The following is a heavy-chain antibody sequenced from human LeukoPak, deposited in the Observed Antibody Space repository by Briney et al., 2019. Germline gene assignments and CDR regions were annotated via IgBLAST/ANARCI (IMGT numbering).Heavy chain of an antibody. D-gene: IGHD3-10*01. CDR2: IYSGGRT. Sequence: GGSLRLSCAVSGFIVSSNYMTWVRQAPGKGLEWVSVIYSGGRTYYADSVKGRFTTSRDNSKNTLYLQMNSLRAEDTAVYYCARAYGSGSFYKGSDYWGQGTLVTVSS. CDR1: GFIVSSNY. J-gene: IGHJ4*02. CDR3: ARAYGSGSFYKGSDY. V-gene: IGHV3-66*01.